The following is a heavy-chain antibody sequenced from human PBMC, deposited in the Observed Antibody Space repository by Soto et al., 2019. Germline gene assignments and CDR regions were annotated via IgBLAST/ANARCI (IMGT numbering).Heavy chain of an antibody. Sequence: EVQLVESGGGLVQPGRSLRLSCAASGFTFDEYAMHWVRQAPGKGLEWVSGISWNSGSIGYADSVKGRFTISRDNAKNSLSLQINSLRVEDTALYCCARSRYYYFMDVWGKGTTVIVS. CDR3: ARSRYYYFMDV. J-gene: IGHJ6*03. CDR2: ISWNSGSI. CDR1: GFTFDEYA. V-gene: IGHV3-9*01.